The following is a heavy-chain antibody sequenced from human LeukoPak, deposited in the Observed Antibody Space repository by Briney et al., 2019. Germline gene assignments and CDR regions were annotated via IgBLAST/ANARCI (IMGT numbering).Heavy chain of an antibody. D-gene: IGHD3-10*01. CDR2: ISYDGSNK. CDR3: ARSLGELYYYYHGMDV. Sequence: GGSLRLSCAASGFTFSSYAMHWVRQAPGKGLEWVAVISYDGSNKYYADSVKGRFTISRDNSKNTLYLQMNSLRAEDTAVYYCARSLGELYYYYHGMDVWGQGTTVTVSS. CDR1: GFTFSSYA. V-gene: IGHV3-30*04. J-gene: IGHJ6*02.